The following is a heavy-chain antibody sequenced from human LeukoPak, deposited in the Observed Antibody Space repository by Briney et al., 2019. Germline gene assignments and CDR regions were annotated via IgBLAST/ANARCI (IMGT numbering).Heavy chain of an antibody. CDR3: AKRLPVVGDRNRAFDY. CDR1: GFTFSNYA. D-gene: IGHD2-21*02. CDR2: ITSGGST. V-gene: IGHV3-23*01. Sequence: GGSLGLSCAASGFTFSNYAMNWVRQAPGKGLEWVSVITSGGSTYYADSVKGRFTISRDNSKNTLYLQMNSLRAEDTAVYYCAKRLPVVGDRNRAFDYWGQGTLVTVSS. J-gene: IGHJ4*02.